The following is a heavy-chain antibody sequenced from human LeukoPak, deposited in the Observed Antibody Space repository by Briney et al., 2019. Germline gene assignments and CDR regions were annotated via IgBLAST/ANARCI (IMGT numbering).Heavy chain of an antibody. CDR2: ISYDGSNK. V-gene: IGHV3-30*18. CDR3: AKGGSYFDY. CDR1: GFTFSSYG. Sequence: GRSLRLSCAASGFTFSSYGMHWVRQAPGKGLEWVAVISYDGSNKYYAASVKGRFTISRDNSKNTLYLQMNSLRAEDTAVYYCAKGGSYFDYWGQGTLVTVSS. D-gene: IGHD1-26*01. J-gene: IGHJ4*02.